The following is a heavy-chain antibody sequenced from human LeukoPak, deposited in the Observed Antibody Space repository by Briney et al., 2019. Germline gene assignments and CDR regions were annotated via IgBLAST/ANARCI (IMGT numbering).Heavy chain of an antibody. J-gene: IGHJ3*02. CDR3: ARDSWVGAYYYDSSGYYRSNAFDI. CDR2: INRSGST. V-gene: IGHV4-38-2*02. D-gene: IGHD3-22*01. CDR1: GYSISSGYF. Sequence: PSETLSLTCTVSGYSISSGYFWGWMRQPPGKGLEWIGEINRSGSTNYNPSLKSRVTISVDTSKNQFSLKLSSVTAADTAVYYCARDSWVGAYYYDSSGYYRSNAFDIWGQGTMVTVSS.